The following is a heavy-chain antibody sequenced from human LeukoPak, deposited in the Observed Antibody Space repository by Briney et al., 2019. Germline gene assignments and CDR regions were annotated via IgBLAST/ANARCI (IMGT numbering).Heavy chain of an antibody. J-gene: IGHJ4*02. CDR1: GVSFSGYY. CDR2: INHSGST. D-gene: IGHD2-2*01. Sequence: SETLSLTCAVYGVSFSGYYWSWIRQPPGKGLEWIGEINHSGSTNYNPSLKSRVTISVDTSKNQFSLKLSSVTAADTAVCYCASLGYCSSTSCYGGDYWGQGTLVTVSS. V-gene: IGHV4-34*01. CDR3: ASLGYCSSTSCYGGDY.